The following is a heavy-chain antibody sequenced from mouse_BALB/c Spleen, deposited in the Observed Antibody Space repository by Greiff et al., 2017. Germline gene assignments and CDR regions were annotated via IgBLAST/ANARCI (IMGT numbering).Heavy chain of an antibody. J-gene: IGHJ3*01. CDR1: GFNIKDTY. CDR2: IDPANGNT. D-gene: IGHD2-1*01. V-gene: IGHV14-3*02. CDR3: AYYGNYAWFAY. Sequence: VQLQQPGAELVKPGASVKLSCTASGFNIKDTYMHWVKQRPEQGLEWIGRIDPANGNTKYDPKFQGKATITADTSSNTAYLQLSSLTSEDTAVYYCAYYGNYAWFAYWGQGTLVTVSA.